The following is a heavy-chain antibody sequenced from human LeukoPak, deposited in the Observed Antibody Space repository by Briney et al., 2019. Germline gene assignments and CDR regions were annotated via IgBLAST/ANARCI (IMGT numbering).Heavy chain of an antibody. Sequence: SETLSLTCTVSGGSISSYYWSWIRQPPGKGLEWIGYIYYSGSTNYNPSLKTRVTISVNTSKNQFSLKLSSVTAADTAVYYCARHSGSRTKYYYFDYWGQGTLVTVSS. CDR3: ARHSGSRTKYYYFDY. J-gene: IGHJ4*02. V-gene: IGHV4-59*01. D-gene: IGHD6-19*01. CDR1: GGSISSYY. CDR2: IYYSGST.